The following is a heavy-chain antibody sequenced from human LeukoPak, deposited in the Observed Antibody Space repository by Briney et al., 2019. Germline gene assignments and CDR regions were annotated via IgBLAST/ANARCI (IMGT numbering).Heavy chain of an antibody. V-gene: IGHV4-39*01. CDR3: ARYYYGSGSYIWFDP. CDR1: GGSMSSSSFY. CDR2: LYYSGNT. D-gene: IGHD3-10*01. Sequence: SETLSLTCTVSGGSMSSSSFYWGWIRQPPGKGLEWIGSLYYSGNTYYNPPLKSRVTISVDTSKSQFSLKLSSVTATDTAVYYCARYYYGSGSYIWFDPWGQGALVTVSS. J-gene: IGHJ5*02.